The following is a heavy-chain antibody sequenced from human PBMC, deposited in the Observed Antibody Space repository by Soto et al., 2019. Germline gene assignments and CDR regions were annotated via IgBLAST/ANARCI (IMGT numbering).Heavy chain of an antibody. CDR2: IKSKTDGGTT. D-gene: IGHD2-15*01. V-gene: IGHV3-15*07. CDR3: TTRYCSGGSCYSGGLFDY. CDR1: GFTFSNAW. J-gene: IGHJ4*02. Sequence: EVQLVESGGGLVKPGGSLRLSCAASGFTFSNAWMNWVRQAPGKGLEWVGRIKSKTDGGTTDYAAPVKGRFTISRDDSKNTLYLQMNSLKTEDTAVYYCTTRYCSGGSCYSGGLFDYWGQGTLVTVSS.